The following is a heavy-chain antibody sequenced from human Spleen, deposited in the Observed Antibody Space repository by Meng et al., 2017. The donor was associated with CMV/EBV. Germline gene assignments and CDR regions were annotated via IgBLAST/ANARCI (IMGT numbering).Heavy chain of an antibody. CDR1: GFIVSSNY. J-gene: IGHJ4*02. Sequence: TGFIVSSNYVSWVRQAPGKGMEWVSVIYSGGGTYYADSVKGRFTISRDNAKNSLYLQMKSLRADDTAIYYCARARGVPAGSYYFDFWGQGTLVTVSS. CDR2: IYSGGGT. D-gene: IGHD2-2*01. V-gene: IGHV3-53*01. CDR3: ARARGVPAGSYYFDF.